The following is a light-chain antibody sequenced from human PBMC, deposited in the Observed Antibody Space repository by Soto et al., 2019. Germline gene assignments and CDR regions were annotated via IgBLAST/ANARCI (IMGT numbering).Light chain of an antibody. V-gene: IGKV1-5*03. J-gene: IGKJ2*01. CDR1: QSISNR. CDR2: KAS. CDR3: QQYDISYT. Sequence: DIQMTQSPSTLSASVGDRVTITCRASQSISNRLAWYQQKPGTAPKLLIYKASTLETGVPLRFSGSGAGTEFTLSISSLQPDDFATYYCQQYDISYTFGQGTKVEIK.